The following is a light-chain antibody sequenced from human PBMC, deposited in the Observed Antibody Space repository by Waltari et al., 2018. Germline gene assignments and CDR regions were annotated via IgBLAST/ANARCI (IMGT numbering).Light chain of an antibody. Sequence: EVVMTQSPATLSRSPGESAPLSCRATQRVSAQVAWYQHKVGQPPRLLLFGTSLRATGVPGIFSGSGSGTEFTLTIPNLRSEDFAVYYCQQYYQWPWTFGQGTKVEIK. CDR2: GTS. CDR1: QRVSAQ. J-gene: IGKJ1*01. CDR3: QQYYQWPWT. V-gene: IGKV3-15*01.